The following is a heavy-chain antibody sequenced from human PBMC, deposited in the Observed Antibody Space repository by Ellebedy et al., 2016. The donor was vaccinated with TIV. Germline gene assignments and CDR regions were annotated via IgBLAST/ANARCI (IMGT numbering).Heavy chain of an antibody. Sequence: ASVKVSXXASGYTFTSYDINWVRQATGQGLEWMGWMNPNSGNTGYAQKFQGRVTMTRNTSISTAYMELSSLRSEDTAVYYCATYYGPYYYYGMDVWGQGTTVTVSS. V-gene: IGHV1-8*01. D-gene: IGHD3-10*01. CDR2: MNPNSGNT. J-gene: IGHJ6*02. CDR3: ATYYGPYYYYGMDV. CDR1: GYTFTSYD.